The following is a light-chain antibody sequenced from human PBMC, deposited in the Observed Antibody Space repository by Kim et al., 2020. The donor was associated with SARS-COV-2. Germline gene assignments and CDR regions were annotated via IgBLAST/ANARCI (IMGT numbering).Light chain of an antibody. CDR2: TAS. Sequence: DIQMTQSPSTLSASVGDRVTITCRASQSVSAWLAWYQPQPGKAPNLLIYTASSLESGVPSRFSASGSGTEFTLTISSLQPDDFATYYCLQYNAYSPWTFGQGTKLEI. CDR1: QSVSAW. J-gene: IGKJ1*01. CDR3: LQYNAYSPWT. V-gene: IGKV1-5*03.